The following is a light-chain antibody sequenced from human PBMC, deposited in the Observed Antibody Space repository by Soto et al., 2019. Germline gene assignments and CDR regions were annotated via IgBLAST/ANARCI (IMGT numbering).Light chain of an antibody. CDR3: HQFTSYPLT. V-gene: IGKV1-13*02. Sequence: AIQLTQSPSSLSASVGDRVTITCRASQGINSALAWYQQKPGKAPKLLIYDASSLESGVPSRFTGSGSGTDFPLTISSLQPEDFATYYCHQFTSYPLTFGGGTKVEIK. J-gene: IGKJ4*01. CDR2: DAS. CDR1: QGINSA.